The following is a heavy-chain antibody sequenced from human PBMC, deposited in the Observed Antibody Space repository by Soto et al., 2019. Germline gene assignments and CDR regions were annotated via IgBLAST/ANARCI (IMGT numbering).Heavy chain of an antibody. Sequence: PSETLSLTCTVSGGSISSGDYYWSWIRQPPGKGLEWIGYIYYSGSTYYNPSLKSRVTISVDTSKNQFSLKLSSVTAADTAVYYCAREKGYSRYAYWGQGTLVTVSS. CDR3: AREKGYSRYAY. CDR2: IYYSGST. J-gene: IGHJ4*02. D-gene: IGHD5-12*01. V-gene: IGHV4-30-4*01. CDR1: GGSISSGDYY.